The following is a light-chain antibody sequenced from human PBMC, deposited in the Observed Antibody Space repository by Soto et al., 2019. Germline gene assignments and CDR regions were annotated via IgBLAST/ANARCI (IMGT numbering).Light chain of an antibody. Sequence: DIVMAQSPDSLILSLDERATINCKSSQSVLNSSNNKNYVAWYQQKPGQPPKLLIYWASSRQSGVPDRFSGSGSGTDFALTISSLQAEDVAVYYCQQYYTTPYTFGQGTKLEIK. V-gene: IGKV4-1*01. J-gene: IGKJ2*01. CDR1: QSVLNSSNNKNY. CDR2: WAS. CDR3: QQYYTTPYT.